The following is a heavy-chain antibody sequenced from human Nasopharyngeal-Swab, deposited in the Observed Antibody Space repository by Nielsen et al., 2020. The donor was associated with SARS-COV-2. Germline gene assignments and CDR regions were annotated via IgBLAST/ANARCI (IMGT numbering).Heavy chain of an antibody. D-gene: IGHD3-22*01. CDR2: IDPSDSYT. Sequence: VRQAPGKDLEWMGRIDPSDSYTNYSPSFQGHVTISADKSISTAYLQWSSLKASDTAMYYCARQFRGYYDSSGPLSWFDPWGQGTLVTVSS. V-gene: IGHV5-10-1*01. CDR3: ARQFRGYYDSSGPLSWFDP. J-gene: IGHJ5*02.